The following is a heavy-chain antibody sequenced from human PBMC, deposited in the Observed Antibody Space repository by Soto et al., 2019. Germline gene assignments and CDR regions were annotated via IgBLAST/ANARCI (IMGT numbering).Heavy chain of an antibody. CDR2: INPSGRST. V-gene: IGHV1-46*01. CDR3: ARPPYPGCINAVCYPLDY. CDR1: GYTFTSYY. J-gene: IGHJ4*02. Sequence: QVQLVQSGAEVKKPGASVKISCKASGYTFTSYYMPWVRQAPGQGLEWRGTINPSGRSTNYGQKRQGRVAMTRDTSTSTVYMELNSLRSEDTAVYYCARPPYPGCINAVCYPLDYWGQGTLVTVSS. D-gene: IGHD2-8*01.